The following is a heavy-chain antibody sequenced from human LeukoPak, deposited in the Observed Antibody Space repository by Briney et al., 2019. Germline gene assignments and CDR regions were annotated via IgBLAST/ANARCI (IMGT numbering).Heavy chain of an antibody. J-gene: IGHJ4*02. V-gene: IGHV4-59*01. CDR3: ARRHVEYSSSSDPYYFDY. D-gene: IGHD6-6*01. Sequence: PSETLSLTCTVSGGSISSYYWTWIRQPPGKGLEWIGSLYYSGSTNYNPSLKSRVTISVDTSKDQFSLKLSSVTAADTAVYYCARRHVEYSSSSDPYYFDYWGQGTLVTVSS. CDR1: GGSISSYY. CDR2: LYYSGST.